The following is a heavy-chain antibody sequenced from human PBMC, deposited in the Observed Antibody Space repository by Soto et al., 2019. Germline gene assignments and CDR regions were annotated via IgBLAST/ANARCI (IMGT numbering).Heavy chain of an antibody. Sequence: QVQLVQSGAEVKKPGSSVKVSCKASGGTFSIYTISWVRQAPGQGLEWMGRIIPILGIANYAQKFQGRVTITADKSTGTAYMDLSSLRSEDTAVYYCARDDYYASGYFDLWGRVTLVTVSS. CDR3: ARDDYYASGYFDL. CDR2: IIPILGIA. CDR1: GGTFSIYT. J-gene: IGHJ2*01. D-gene: IGHD3-10*01. V-gene: IGHV1-69*08.